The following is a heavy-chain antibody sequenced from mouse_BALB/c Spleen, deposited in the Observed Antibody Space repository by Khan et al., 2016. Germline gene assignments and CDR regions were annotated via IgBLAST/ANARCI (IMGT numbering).Heavy chain of an antibody. Sequence: QIQLVQSGPELKKPGETVKISCKASGYTFTNYGMNWVKQAPGKGLKWMGWINTNTGEPTYAEEFKGRFAFSLETSASTAYLQINNLKNEDTATYVCAEEYCGSNCFAYWGQGTLVTVSA. V-gene: IGHV9-3*02. D-gene: IGHD1-1*01. J-gene: IGHJ3*01. CDR1: GYTFTNYG. CDR3: AEEYCGSNCFAY. CDR2: INTNTGEP.